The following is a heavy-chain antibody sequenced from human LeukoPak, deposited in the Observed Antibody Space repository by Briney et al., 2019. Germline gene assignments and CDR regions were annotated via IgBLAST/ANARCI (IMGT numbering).Heavy chain of an antibody. J-gene: IGHJ4*02. V-gene: IGHV3-21*01. CDR2: ITSSSRYI. Sequence: GGSLRLSCAASGFTFSSYSMNWVRQVPGKGLEWVSCITSSSRYIYYADSVKGRFTISRDNAKNSLYLQMNSLRAEDTAVYYCARAHNWKYGSFDFWGQGTLVTVSS. CDR1: GFTFSSYS. D-gene: IGHD1-7*01. CDR3: ARAHNWKYGSFDF.